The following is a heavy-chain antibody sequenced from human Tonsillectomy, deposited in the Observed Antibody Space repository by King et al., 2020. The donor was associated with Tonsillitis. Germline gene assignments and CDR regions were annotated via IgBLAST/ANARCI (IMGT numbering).Heavy chain of an antibody. CDR1: GFTFTSSA. CDR3: ATHYFDSCGYYDS. CDR2: IVVGRGNT. Sequence: QLVQSGPEVKKPGTSVKVSCKASGFTFTSSAMQWVRQARGQRLEWIGWIVVGRGNTNYAQKFQERVTITRDMSTRTAYMELRSLRAEDTAVYYCATHYFDSCGYYDSGGQGPLLTVSS. J-gene: IGHJ5*01. D-gene: IGHD3-22*01. V-gene: IGHV1-58*02.